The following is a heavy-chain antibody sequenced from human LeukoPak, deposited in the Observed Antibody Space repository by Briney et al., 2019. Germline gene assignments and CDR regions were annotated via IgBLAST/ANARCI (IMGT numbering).Heavy chain of an antibody. D-gene: IGHD6-19*01. J-gene: IGHJ4*02. CDR1: GFTFSTYG. Sequence: GGSLRLSCAASGFTFSTYGMHWVRQAPGKGLEWVAFIRYDGSNKYYADSVKGRFTISRDNSKNTLYLQMNSLRAEDTAVYYCARAGHSSGWHYYFDYWGQGTLVTVSS. CDR2: IRYDGSNK. V-gene: IGHV3-30*02. CDR3: ARAGHSSGWHYYFDY.